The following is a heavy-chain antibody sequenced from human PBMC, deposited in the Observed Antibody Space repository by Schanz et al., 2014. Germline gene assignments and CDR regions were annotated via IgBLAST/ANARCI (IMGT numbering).Heavy chain of an antibody. D-gene: IGHD5-12*01. CDR2: ISYDGVNT. CDR1: GFPFSSYA. V-gene: IGHV3-30-3*01. CDR3: AGAVATIRADSFDI. J-gene: IGHJ3*02. Sequence: VQLVESGGGVVQPGGSLRLSCAASGFPFSSYALHWVRQAPGKGLEWVAVISYDGVNTYYADSVKGRFTISRDNAKNSLYLQMNSLRAEDTAVYYCAGAVATIRADSFDIWGQGTMVAVSS.